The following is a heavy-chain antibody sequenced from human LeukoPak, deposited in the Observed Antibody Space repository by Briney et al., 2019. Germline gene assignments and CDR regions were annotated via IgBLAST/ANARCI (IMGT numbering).Heavy chain of an antibody. CDR1: GGSISSYY. CDR2: IYTSGST. J-gene: IGHJ4*02. CDR3: ARDRLDTAMVTPFDY. Sequence: SETLSLTCTVSGGSISSYYWSWIRQPAGKGLERIGRIYTSGSTNYNPSLKSRVTMSVDTSKNQFSLKLSSVTAADTAVYYCARDRLDTAMVTPFDYWGQGTLVTVSS. V-gene: IGHV4-4*07. D-gene: IGHD5-18*01.